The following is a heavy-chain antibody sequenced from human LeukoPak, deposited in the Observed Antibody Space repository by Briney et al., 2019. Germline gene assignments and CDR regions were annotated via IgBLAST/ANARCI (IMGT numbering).Heavy chain of an antibody. V-gene: IGHV1-8*01. Sequence: ASVKVSCKASGYTFTSYDINLLRLATGQGLEWMGWMNPNRGNTGYAQKFQGRVTMTRNTSISTAYMELSSLRSEDTAVYYCARGSGVSYYYGSGSSDFDYWGQGTLVTVSS. J-gene: IGHJ4*02. CDR2: MNPNRGNT. CDR3: ARGSGVSYYYGSGSSDFDY. D-gene: IGHD3-10*01. CDR1: GYTFTSYD.